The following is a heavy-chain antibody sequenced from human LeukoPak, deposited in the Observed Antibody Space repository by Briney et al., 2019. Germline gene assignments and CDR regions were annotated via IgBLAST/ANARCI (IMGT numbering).Heavy chain of an antibody. CDR2: ISLNIGTI. V-gene: IGHV3-9*01. Sequence: PGRSLRLSCAPSGFTFDDYVMLWVRQPPGTGLEWVSGISLNIGTIGYADSVKRRFTISRDNAKNSLYLQMNSLRAEDTALYYCAKGKNTVTTSYYFDLWGRGSLVTVSS. J-gene: IGHJ2*01. CDR1: GFTFDDYV. CDR3: AKGKNTVTTSYYFDL. D-gene: IGHD4-17*01.